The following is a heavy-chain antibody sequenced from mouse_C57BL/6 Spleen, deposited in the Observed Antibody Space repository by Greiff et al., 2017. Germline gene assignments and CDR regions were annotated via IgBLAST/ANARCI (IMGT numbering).Heavy chain of an antibody. J-gene: IGHJ4*01. CDR3: ARHGDYGYDEAMDY. Sequence: QVQLQQPGAELVKPGASVKLSCKASGYTFTSYWMHWVKQRPGQGLEWIGMIHPNSGSTNYNEKFKSKATLTVDKSSSTAYMQLSSLTSEDSAVYYCARHGDYGYDEAMDYWGQGTSVTVSS. D-gene: IGHD2-2*01. V-gene: IGHV1-64*01. CDR2: IHPNSGST. CDR1: GYTFTSYW.